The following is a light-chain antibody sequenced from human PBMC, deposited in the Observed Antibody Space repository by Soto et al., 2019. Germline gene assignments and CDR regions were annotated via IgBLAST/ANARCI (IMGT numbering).Light chain of an antibody. CDR1: SSDVGTHGY. CDR2: DVT. J-gene: IGLJ3*02. V-gene: IGLV2-8*01. Sequence: QSVLTQPPSASGSPGQSDTISCTGTSSDVGTHGYVSWYQQHAGKAPKLVIYDVTKRPSGVPDRFSGSKSGNTASLTVSGLQAEDEADYYCMCYAGGNNWVFGGGTKVTVL. CDR3: MCYAGGNNWV.